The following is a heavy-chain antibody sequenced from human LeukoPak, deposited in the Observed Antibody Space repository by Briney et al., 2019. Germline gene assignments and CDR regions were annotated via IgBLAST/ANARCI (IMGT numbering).Heavy chain of an antibody. V-gene: IGHV3-33*01. D-gene: IGHD6-19*01. Sequence: PGRSLRLSCAASGFTFNSYGMHWVRQAPGEGLECVAVIWYDGSNKYYADSVKGRFTISSDNPKNTLYLQMNSLRAEETAVYYCARVSSGWYPYFDYWGQGTLVTVSS. J-gene: IGHJ4*02. CDR2: IWYDGSNK. CDR1: GFTFNSYG. CDR3: ARVSSGWYPYFDY.